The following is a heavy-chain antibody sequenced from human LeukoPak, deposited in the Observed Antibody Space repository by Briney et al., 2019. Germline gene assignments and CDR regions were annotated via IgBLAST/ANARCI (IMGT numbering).Heavy chain of an antibody. CDR2: ISNDGRNK. Sequence: AGRSLRLSCAASGFTFSTHDFYWVRQAPGKGLEWVAFISNDGRNKNYADSVKGRFTISRDNLQNTLYLQMNSLRAEDTAVYYCTHPQAGYWGQGTLVTVSS. CDR1: GFTFSTHD. D-gene: IGHD6-19*01. V-gene: IGHV3-30*03. J-gene: IGHJ4*02. CDR3: THPQAGY.